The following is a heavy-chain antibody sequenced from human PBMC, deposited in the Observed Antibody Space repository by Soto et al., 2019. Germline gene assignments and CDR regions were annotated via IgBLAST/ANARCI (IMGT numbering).Heavy chain of an antibody. CDR2: IYYIGTT. D-gene: IGHD5-18*01. J-gene: IGHJ3*02. CDR1: GGSISGYY. CDR3: ARSGSKYGANAFDI. V-gene: IGHV4-59*01. Sequence: PSETLSLTCTVSGGSISGYYWNWIRQPPGKGLEYIGHIYYIGTTNYNPSLKSRATISVDTSKNQFSLKLTPVTAADTAVYFCARSGSKYGANAFDIWDQGTMVTVSS.